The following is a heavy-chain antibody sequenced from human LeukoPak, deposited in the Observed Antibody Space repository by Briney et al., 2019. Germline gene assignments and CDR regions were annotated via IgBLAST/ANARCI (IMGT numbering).Heavy chain of an antibody. D-gene: IGHD3-3*01. J-gene: IGHJ6*03. CDR1: GFTFSSYA. Sequence: AGGSLRLSCAASGFTFSSYAMHWVRQAPGKGLEWVSYISSSSSTIYYADSVKGRFTISRDNAKNSLYLQMNSLRAEDTAVYYCARDSDTIFGVVIPGYYYYMDVWGKGTTVTVSS. V-gene: IGHV3-48*01. CDR3: ARDSDTIFGVVIPGYYYYMDV. CDR2: ISSSSSTI.